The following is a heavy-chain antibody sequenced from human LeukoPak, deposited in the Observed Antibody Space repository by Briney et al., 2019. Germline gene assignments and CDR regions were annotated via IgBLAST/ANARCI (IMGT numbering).Heavy chain of an antibody. CDR2: IKQDGSEK. V-gene: IGHV3-7*01. J-gene: IGHJ4*02. Sequence: PGGSLRLSCAASGFTFSNYEMSWVRQAPGKGLEWVANIKQDGSEKYYVDSVKGRFTISRDNAKNSLYLQMNSLRAEDTAVYYCARVKDSYYYGSGSHAPDYWGQGTLVTVSS. CDR1: GFTFSNYE. CDR3: ARVKDSYYYGSGSHAPDY. D-gene: IGHD3-10*01.